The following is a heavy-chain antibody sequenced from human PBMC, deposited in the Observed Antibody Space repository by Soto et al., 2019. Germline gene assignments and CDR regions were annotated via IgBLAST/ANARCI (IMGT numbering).Heavy chain of an antibody. CDR1: GGTFSIYN. CDR2: SA. V-gene: IGHV1-69*01. J-gene: IGHJ5*02. Sequence: QVQLVQSGAEVKKPGSSVKVSCKASGGTFSIYNISWVRQAPGQGLEWMGGSANSAQKFQGRLTVTADESTSTVYLELSSLTSEDTAVYYCAREGPPDIAWFDPWGQGTLVSVSS. CDR3: AREGPPDIAWFDP. D-gene: IGHD2-15*01.